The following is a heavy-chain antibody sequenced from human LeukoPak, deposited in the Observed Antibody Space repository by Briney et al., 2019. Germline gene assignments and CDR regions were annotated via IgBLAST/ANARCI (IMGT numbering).Heavy chain of an antibody. J-gene: IGHJ4*02. CDR1: GGSISSYY. Sequence: SETLSLTCTVSGGSISSYYWSWIRQPAGKGLEWIGRIYTSGSTNYNPSLKSRVTMSVDTSKNQFSLKLSSVTAADTAVCYCARDTDSSGYYYPFAYWGQGTLVTVSS. CDR2: IYTSGST. D-gene: IGHD3-22*01. V-gene: IGHV4-4*07. CDR3: ARDTDSSGYYYPFAY.